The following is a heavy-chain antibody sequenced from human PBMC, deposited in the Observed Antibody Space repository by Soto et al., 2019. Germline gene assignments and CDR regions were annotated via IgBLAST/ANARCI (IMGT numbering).Heavy chain of an antibody. V-gene: IGHV1-69*12. CDR1: GGTFSSYA. CDR2: IIPIFGTA. CDR3: AREWVQDSSGYYLYYLDY. D-gene: IGHD3-22*01. Sequence: QVQLVQSGAEVKKPGSSVKVSCKASGGTFSSYAISWVRQAPGQGLEWMGGIIPIFGTANYAQKFQGRVTITADESTSTAYMELSSLRSEDTAVYYCAREWVQDSSGYYLYYLDYWGQGTLVTVSS. J-gene: IGHJ4*02.